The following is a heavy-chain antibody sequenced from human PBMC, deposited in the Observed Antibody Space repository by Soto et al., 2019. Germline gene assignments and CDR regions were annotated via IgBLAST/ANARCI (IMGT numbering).Heavy chain of an antibody. CDR2: ISAYNGNT. Sequence: ASVKVSCKASGYTFTGYGISWVRQAPGQGLEWMGWISAYNGNTNYAQKLQGRVTMTTDTSTSTAYMELRSLRSDDTAVYYCASLDYYDSSRRFYYYYGMDVWGQGTTVTVSS. V-gene: IGHV1-18*01. CDR3: ASLDYYDSSRRFYYYYGMDV. J-gene: IGHJ6*02. D-gene: IGHD3-22*01. CDR1: GYTFTGYG.